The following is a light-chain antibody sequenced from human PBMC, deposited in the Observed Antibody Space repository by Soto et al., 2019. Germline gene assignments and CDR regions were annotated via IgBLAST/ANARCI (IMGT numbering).Light chain of an antibody. Sequence: DIQMTQSPSSLSASVGDRVTITCRASQIINTWLAWYQQKPWKAPKLLIYRASNLVNGVPSRFSGSGSGTEFTLTISSLQPDDFSIYYCRQYETYSGTFGPGTKVDL. J-gene: IGKJ3*01. CDR1: QIINTW. CDR2: RAS. CDR3: RQYETYSGT. V-gene: IGKV1-5*03.